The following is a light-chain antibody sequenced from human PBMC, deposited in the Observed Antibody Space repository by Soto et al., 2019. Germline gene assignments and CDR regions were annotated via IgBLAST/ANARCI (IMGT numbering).Light chain of an antibody. V-gene: IGLV2-8*01. CDR3: SSYAGSNNLI. J-gene: IGLJ2*01. Sequence: QSALTQPPSASGSPGQSVTFSCTGTSNDIGGYNYVSWYQQYPGKAPKLLISEVNERPAGVPDRFSGSKSDNTASLTVSGLQTEDEADYYCSSYAGSNNLIFGGGTKLTVL. CDR1: SNDIGGYNY. CDR2: EVN.